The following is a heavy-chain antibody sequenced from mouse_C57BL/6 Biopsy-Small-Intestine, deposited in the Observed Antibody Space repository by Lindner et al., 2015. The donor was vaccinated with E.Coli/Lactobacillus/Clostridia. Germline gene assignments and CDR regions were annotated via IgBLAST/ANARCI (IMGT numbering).Heavy chain of an antibody. D-gene: IGHD2-14*01. CDR3: ARSATSMLRGTIGGWFDP. CDR2: INANNGGT. CDR1: GYTFTDYY. V-gene: IGHV1-22*01. J-gene: IGHJ4*01. Sequence: SVKVSCKASGYTFTDYYMHWMRQAPGQGLEWMGWINANNGGTNYARKFQGWVTLTRDTSISTAYMELSRLKSDDTAVYYCARSATSMLRGTIGGWFDPWGQGTLVTVSS.